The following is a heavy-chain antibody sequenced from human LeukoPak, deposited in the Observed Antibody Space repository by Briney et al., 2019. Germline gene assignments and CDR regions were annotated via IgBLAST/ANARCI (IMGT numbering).Heavy chain of an antibody. CDR2: MRRDGNEI. CDR1: GFTFSTYW. D-gene: IGHD3-22*01. CDR3: AKVSSGYYDHLDF. V-gene: IGHV3-7*03. Sequence: GGSLRLSCSASGFTFSTYWMSWVRQAPGKGLEWVANMRRDGNEIYYLDSVRGRFTISRDNSKNTQYLQMNSLRVEDTAVYYCAKVSSGYYDHLDFWGQGILVTVSS. J-gene: IGHJ4*02.